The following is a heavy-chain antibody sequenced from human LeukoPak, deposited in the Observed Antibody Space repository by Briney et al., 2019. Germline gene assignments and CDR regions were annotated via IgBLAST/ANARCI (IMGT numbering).Heavy chain of an antibody. V-gene: IGHV1-46*03. J-gene: IGHJ6*03. CDR2: INPSGGSA. D-gene: IGHD6-6*01. CDR3: ARDQEDVDSSSSGDYYYYYYMDV. CDR1: GYTFTSYY. Sequence: GASVKVSCKASGYTFTSYYMHWVRQAPGQGLEWMGIINPSGGSASYAQKFQGRVTMTRDTSTSTVYMELSSLRSEDTAVYYCARDQEDVDSSSSGDYYYYYYMDVWGKGTTVTVS.